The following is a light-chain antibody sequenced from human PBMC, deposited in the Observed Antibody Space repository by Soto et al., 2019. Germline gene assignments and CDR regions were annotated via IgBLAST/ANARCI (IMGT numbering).Light chain of an antibody. V-gene: IGKV1-9*01. Sequence: QSPSFLSGSVGDRVPITYRSSQGIRTYLVWYQQNTGKAPNLLIYTASTLQSGVPSRFTGSGSGTDFSLTVSSLQPEDSATYYCQQIYDYPLTFGGGTKVDIK. J-gene: IGKJ4*01. CDR3: QQIYDYPLT. CDR2: TAS. CDR1: QGIRTY.